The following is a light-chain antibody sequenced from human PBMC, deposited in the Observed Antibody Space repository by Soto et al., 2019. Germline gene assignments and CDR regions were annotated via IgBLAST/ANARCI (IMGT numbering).Light chain of an antibody. CDR3: QQYNNWPPIT. CDR2: YAS. V-gene: IGKV3-15*01. Sequence: EIMMTQSPATLSVSPGERATLSGRASQSVRNNLAWYQHKPGQVPRLLIYYASTRATGIPATFSGSGSGTEFTPTITSLQSEDVPVYYCQQYNNWPPITFGQGTRLEIK. J-gene: IGKJ5*01. CDR1: QSVRNN.